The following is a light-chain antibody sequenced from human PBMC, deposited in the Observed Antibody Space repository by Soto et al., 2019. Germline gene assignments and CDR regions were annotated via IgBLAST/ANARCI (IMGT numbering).Light chain of an antibody. Sequence: EIVMTQSPATLSGSPGERATLSCRASQSVSSNLAWYQQKPGQDPRLLSYGASTRATGIPARFSGSGSGTEFTLTISSLQSEDFAVYLCQQYNNWPMYTFGQGTKLEIK. CDR2: GAS. CDR3: QQYNNWPMYT. CDR1: QSVSSN. J-gene: IGKJ2*01. V-gene: IGKV3-15*01.